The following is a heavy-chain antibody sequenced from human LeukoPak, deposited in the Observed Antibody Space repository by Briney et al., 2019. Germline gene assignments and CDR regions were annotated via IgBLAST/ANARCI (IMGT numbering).Heavy chain of an antibody. V-gene: IGHV4-39*01. CDR2: IYYSGST. CDR1: GGSISSSSYY. Sequence: KSSETLSLTCPVSGGSISSSSYYWGWIRQPPGKGLEWIRRIYYSGSTYSHPSLKSRVTITVDTSKNQFSLKLSSVTAADTSVYYCARSLEWLFYVDYWGQGTLVTVSS. D-gene: IGHD3-3*01. CDR3: ARSLEWLFYVDY. J-gene: IGHJ4*02.